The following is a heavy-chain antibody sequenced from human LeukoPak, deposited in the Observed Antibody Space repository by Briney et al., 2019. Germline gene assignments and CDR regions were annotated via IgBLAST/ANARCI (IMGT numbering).Heavy chain of an antibody. V-gene: IGHV4-39*07. CDR1: GGSISSSSHY. CDR2: MYYSGGI. D-gene: IGHD1-26*01. Sequence: SETLSLTCTVSGGSISSSSHYWGWIRQPPGKGLEWIGSMYYSGGIYRNPSLKSRVTISVETSKNQFSLKLSSVTAADTAVYYCARDRGSRDTFDIWGQGTMVTVSS. CDR3: ARDRGSRDTFDI. J-gene: IGHJ3*02.